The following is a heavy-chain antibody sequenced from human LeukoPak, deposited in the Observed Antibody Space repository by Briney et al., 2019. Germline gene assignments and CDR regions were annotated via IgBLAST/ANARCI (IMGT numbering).Heavy chain of an antibody. Sequence: GGSLRLSCAVSGFTFSSYAMSWVRQAPGRGLEWVSAISDSGDSTYYADSVKGRFTVSRDNSKNTLYLQMNSLRAEDTTVYYCAKKMTITGWLYYFDYWGQGTLVTVSS. D-gene: IGHD5-24*01. CDR2: ISDSGDST. J-gene: IGHJ4*02. CDR3: AKKMTITGWLYYFDY. CDR1: GFTFSSYA. V-gene: IGHV3-23*01.